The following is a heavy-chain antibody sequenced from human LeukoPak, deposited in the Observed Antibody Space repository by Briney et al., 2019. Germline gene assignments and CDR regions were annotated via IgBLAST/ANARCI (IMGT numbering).Heavy chain of an antibody. D-gene: IGHD1-1*01. J-gene: IGHJ4*02. CDR3: AISTRGYNFFDY. CDR2: INSDASST. V-gene: IGHV3-74*01. CDR1: GFTFSSYA. Sequence: GGSLRLSCAASGFTFSSYAMSWVRQAPGKGLVWVSRINSDASSTNYADSVKGRFTISRDNAKNTLYLQMNSLRAEDTAVYYCAISTRGYNFFDYWGQGTLVTVSS.